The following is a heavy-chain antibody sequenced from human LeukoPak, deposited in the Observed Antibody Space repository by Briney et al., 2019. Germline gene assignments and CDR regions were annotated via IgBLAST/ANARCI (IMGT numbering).Heavy chain of an antibody. CDR1: GLTFTSHG. Sequence: PGGSLRLSCTTSGLTFTSHGFHWLRQVVGKRLEWVAFVRNDGSDTYHANSVKGRFSISRDDSKNTLYLQVNSLRAEDTAIYYCARDRGKDYFDSWGQGTQVIVSS. J-gene: IGHJ4*02. D-gene: IGHD4-23*01. V-gene: IGHV3-30*02. CDR2: VRNDGSDT. CDR3: ARDRGKDYFDS.